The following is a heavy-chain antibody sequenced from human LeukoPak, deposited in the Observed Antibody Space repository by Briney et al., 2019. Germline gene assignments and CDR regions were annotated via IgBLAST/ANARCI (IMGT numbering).Heavy chain of an antibody. CDR3: ARYVSTGWFDP. CDR2: IYHSGST. J-gene: IGHJ5*02. Sequence: SQTLSLTCTVSGGSISAGGYYWSWIRQHPGKGLEYIGYIYHSGSTNYNPSLKSRVTMSVDMSKNQFSLKLSSVTAADTAIYYCARYVSTGWFDPWGQGTLVTVSS. D-gene: IGHD3-10*02. V-gene: IGHV4-31*03. CDR1: GGSISAGGYY.